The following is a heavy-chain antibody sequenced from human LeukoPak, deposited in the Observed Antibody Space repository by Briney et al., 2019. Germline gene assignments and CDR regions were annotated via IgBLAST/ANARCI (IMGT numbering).Heavy chain of an antibody. CDR1: GGSIGSYY. V-gene: IGHV4-59*08. J-gene: IGHJ5*02. CDR2: IYYSGST. D-gene: IGHD6-13*01. CDR3: ARRGYSSSWYESNWFDP. Sequence: SETLSLTCTVSGGSIGSYYWSWIRQPPGKGLEWIGYIYYSGSTNYSPSLKSRVTISVDTSKNQFSLKLSSVTAADTAVYYCARRGYSSSWYESNWFDPWGQGTLVTVSS.